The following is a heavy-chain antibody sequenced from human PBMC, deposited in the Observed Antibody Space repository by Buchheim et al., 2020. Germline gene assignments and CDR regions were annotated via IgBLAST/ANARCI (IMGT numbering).Heavy chain of an antibody. J-gene: IGHJ4*02. V-gene: IGHV3-23*01. CDR3: AKGSDIVVVPAAIGRGGY. CDR1: GFTFSSYA. Sequence: EVQLLESGGGLVQPGGSLRLPCAASGFTFSSYAMSWVRQAPGKGLEWVSAISGSGGSTYYADSVKGRFTISRDTSKNTLYLQMNSLRAEDTAVYYCAKGSDIVVVPAAIGRGGYWGQGTL. D-gene: IGHD2-2*01. CDR2: ISGSGGST.